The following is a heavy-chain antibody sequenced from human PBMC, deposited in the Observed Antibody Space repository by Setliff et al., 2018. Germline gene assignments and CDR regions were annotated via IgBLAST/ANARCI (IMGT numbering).Heavy chain of an antibody. CDR2: FYHSGST. J-gene: IGHJ6*03. CDR1: GGSISSYY. Sequence: PSLTCNVSGGSISSYYWTWIRQPPGKGLEWIGYFYHSGSTNYNPSLKGRVTMTSDTSRNQLSLKLTSVSAADTAIYYCARSSYYASGNSHSYYMDVWGKGTAVTVSS. D-gene: IGHD3-10*01. V-gene: IGHV4-59*08. CDR3: ARSSYYASGNSHSYYMDV.